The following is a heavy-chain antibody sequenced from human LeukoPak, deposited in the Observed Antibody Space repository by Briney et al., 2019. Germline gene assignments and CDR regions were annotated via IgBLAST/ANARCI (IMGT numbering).Heavy chain of an antibody. CDR3: ARDPRTPTFMTTVVTDGMDV. V-gene: IGHV3-30*02. D-gene: IGHD4-23*01. Sequence: SGGSLRLSCAASGFTFSSYGMHWVRQAPGKGLEWVAFIRYDGSNKYYADSVKGRFTISRDNSKNTLYLQMNSLRAEDTAVYYCARDPRTPTFMTTVVTDGMDVWGQGTTVTVSS. J-gene: IGHJ6*02. CDR1: GFTFSSYG. CDR2: IRYDGSNK.